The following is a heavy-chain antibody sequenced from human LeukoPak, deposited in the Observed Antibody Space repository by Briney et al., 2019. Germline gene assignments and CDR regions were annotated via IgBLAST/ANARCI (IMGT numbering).Heavy chain of an antibody. CDR3: ATTTISAGDCSGGSCYSVYYYYYYGMDV. J-gene: IGHJ6*02. V-gene: IGHV3-21*01. Sequence: GSLRLSCAASGFTFSRYSMNGVRQAPGKGLEWVPSISSSSSYIYYTHSVKGRFTISRDNAKNSLYLQMHSLRAEDTAVYYCATTTISAGDCSGGSCYSVYYYYYYGMDVWGQGTTVTVSS. CDR1: GFTFSRYS. D-gene: IGHD2-15*01. CDR2: ISSSSSYI.